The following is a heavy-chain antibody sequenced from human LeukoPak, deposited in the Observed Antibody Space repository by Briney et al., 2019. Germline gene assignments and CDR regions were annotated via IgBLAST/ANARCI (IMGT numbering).Heavy chain of an antibody. CDR3: AKSNGYGLVDI. CDR1: GDSISSYY. Sequence: PSETLSLTCTVSGDSISSYYWSWIRQPLWKGLEWIGYIYYSGSTNYNPSLESRVAISVDTSKNQFSLRLSSVTAADTAVYYCAKSNGYGLVDIWGQGTMVTVSS. CDR2: IYYSGST. V-gene: IGHV4-59*12. D-gene: IGHD3-10*01. J-gene: IGHJ3*02.